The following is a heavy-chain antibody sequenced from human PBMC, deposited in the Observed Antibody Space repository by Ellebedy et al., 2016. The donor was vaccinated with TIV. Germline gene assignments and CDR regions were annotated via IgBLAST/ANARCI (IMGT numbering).Heavy chain of an antibody. CDR1: GFTFSSYS. V-gene: IGHV3-48*01. J-gene: IGHJ5*02. CDR3: ARERPPMWFNP. Sequence: GESLKISXAASGFTFSSYSMNWVRQAPGKGLEWVSYISSSSSTIYYADSVKGRFTISRDNAKNSLYLQMNSLRAEDTAVYYCARERPPMWFNPWGQGTLVTVSS. CDR2: ISSSSSTI.